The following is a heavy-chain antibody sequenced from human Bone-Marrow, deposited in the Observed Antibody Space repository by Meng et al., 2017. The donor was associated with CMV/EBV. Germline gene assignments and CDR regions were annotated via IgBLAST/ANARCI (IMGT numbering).Heavy chain of an antibody. V-gene: IGHV5-51*01. D-gene: IGHD5-18*01. Sequence: GESLKISCKGSGYSFTSYWIGWVRQMPGKGPEWMGIIYPDDSDARYSPSFKGQVTISADKSVSTAYLQWSSLKASDTAMYYCARAITVMADFDYWGQGTLVTVSS. J-gene: IGHJ4*02. CDR3: ARAITVMADFDY. CDR1: GYSFTSYW. CDR2: IYPDDSDA.